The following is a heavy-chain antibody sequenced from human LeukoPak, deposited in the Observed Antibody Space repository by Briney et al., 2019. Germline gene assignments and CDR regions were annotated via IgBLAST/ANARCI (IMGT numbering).Heavy chain of an antibody. Sequence: GGSLRLSCAASGFTFTYYWMTWVRQAPGKGLEWVANINEDGSDKQHVDSVKGRFTISRDNAKNSLYLQMNSLRAEDTAIYYCASQVTIFGGGKYFDYWGQGTLVTVSS. CDR1: GFTFTYYW. CDR2: INEDGSDK. J-gene: IGHJ4*02. V-gene: IGHV3-7*05. D-gene: IGHD3-3*01. CDR3: ASQVTIFGGGKYFDY.